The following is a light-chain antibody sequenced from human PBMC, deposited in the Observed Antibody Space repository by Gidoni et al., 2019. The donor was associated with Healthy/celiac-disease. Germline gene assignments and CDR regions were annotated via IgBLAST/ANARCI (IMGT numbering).Light chain of an antibody. CDR3: QTWGTGIRV. J-gene: IGLJ3*02. Sequence: QLVLTQSPSASASLGASVKLTCPLSSGHSSDAIAWHQQQPEKGPRYLMKLNSDGSHSKGDGIPDRFSGSSSVAERYLTISSLQSEDEADYYCQTWGTGIRVFGGGTKLTVL. V-gene: IGLV4-69*01. CDR2: LNSDGSH. CDR1: SGHSSDA.